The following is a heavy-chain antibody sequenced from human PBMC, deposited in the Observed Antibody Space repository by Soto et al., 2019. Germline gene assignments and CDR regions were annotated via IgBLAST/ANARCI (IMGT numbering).Heavy chain of an antibody. V-gene: IGHV3-30*18. Sequence: QVQLVESGGGVVQPGRSLRLSCVASGFTFSNYGMHWVRQAPGKGIEWVAVISYDGSKKYYADSVEGRFTISRDNSKNPLYRNMNSLSAEDTAVYYCAKDVRPRYYYDTNGYYRDYWSQGTLVTFSS. J-gene: IGHJ4*02. CDR2: ISYDGSKK. CDR3: AKDVRPRYYYDTNGYYRDY. CDR1: GFTFSNYG. D-gene: IGHD3-22*01.